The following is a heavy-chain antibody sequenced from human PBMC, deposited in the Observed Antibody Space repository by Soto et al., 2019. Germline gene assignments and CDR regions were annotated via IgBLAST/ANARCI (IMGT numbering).Heavy chain of an antibody. Sequence: SETLSLTCTVSGRSLSGGDYYWSWIRQPPGKGLEWIGYIYYSGSTYYSPSLKSRVTISVDTSKNQFSLKLSAVTAADTAVYYCARAHPDIVVVPAAPGSAFDIWGQGTMVTVSS. CDR2: IYYSGST. CDR1: GRSLSGGDYY. CDR3: ARAHPDIVVVPAAPGSAFDI. D-gene: IGHD2-2*01. J-gene: IGHJ3*02. V-gene: IGHV4-30-4*01.